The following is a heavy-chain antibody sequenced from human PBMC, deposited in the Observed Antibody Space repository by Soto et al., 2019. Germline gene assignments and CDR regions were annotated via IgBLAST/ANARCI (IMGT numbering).Heavy chain of an antibody. V-gene: IGHV1-69*13. J-gene: IGHJ6*02. CDR2: IIPIFGTA. D-gene: IGHD6-6*01. CDR1: GGTFSSYA. CDR3: GVAARYYYYYGMDV. Sequence: SVKVSCKASGGTFSSYAISWVRQAPGQGLEWMGGIIPIFGTANYAQKFQGRVTITADESTSTAYMELSSLRSEDMAVYYCGVAARYYYYYGMDVWGQGTTVTVSS.